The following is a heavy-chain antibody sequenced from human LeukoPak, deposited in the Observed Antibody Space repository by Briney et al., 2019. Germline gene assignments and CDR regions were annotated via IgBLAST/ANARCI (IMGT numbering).Heavy chain of an antibody. CDR1: GGSISSSNW. J-gene: IGHJ3*02. V-gene: IGHV4-4*02. D-gene: IGHD3-3*01. CDR3: ARVLWGGYPAGAFDI. CDR2: IYHSGST. Sequence: PSGTLSLTCAVSGGSISSSNWWSWVRQPPGKGLEWIGEIYHSGSTNYNPSLKSRVTISVDTSKNQFSLKLSSVTAADTAVYYCARVLWGGYPAGAFDIWGQGTMVTVSS.